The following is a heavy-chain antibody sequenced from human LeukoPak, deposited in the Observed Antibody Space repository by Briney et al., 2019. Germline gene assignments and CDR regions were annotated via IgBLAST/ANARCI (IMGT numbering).Heavy chain of an antibody. CDR2: IYSGGST. CDR1: GFILSSKY. D-gene: IGHD1-14*01. Sequence: GGCLRLSCAASGFILSSKYMSWVRQAPGKGLEWVSVIYSGGSTYHSDSVKGRFTISRDNSKNTPYLQMNSLRAEDTAVYYCATGTFWYRGGEIWGQGTLVTVSS. J-gene: IGHJ4*02. V-gene: IGHV3-53*01. CDR3: ATGTFWYRGGEI.